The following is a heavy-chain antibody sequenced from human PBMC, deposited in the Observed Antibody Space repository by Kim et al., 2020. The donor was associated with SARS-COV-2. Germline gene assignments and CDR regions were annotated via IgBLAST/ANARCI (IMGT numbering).Heavy chain of an antibody. Sequence: GGSLRLSCAASRFTFSNNAMSWVRQAPGKGLEWVSAIRGGGDTYYTDSVKGRFTISRDNSKNTLFLQMNSLRVEDTAVYYCAKDRRFYYDSSGMGENYGMDVWGQGTTVTVSS. CDR1: RFTFSNNA. CDR3: AKDRRFYYDSSGMGENYGMDV. V-gene: IGHV3-23*01. CDR2: IRGGGDT. D-gene: IGHD3-22*01. J-gene: IGHJ6*02.